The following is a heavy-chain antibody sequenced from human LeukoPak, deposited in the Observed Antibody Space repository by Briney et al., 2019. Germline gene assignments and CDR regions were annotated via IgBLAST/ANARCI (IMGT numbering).Heavy chain of an antibody. J-gene: IGHJ3*02. V-gene: IGHV3-21*01. CDR3: ARVGSLEWLSLDAFDI. CDR1: GFTFSSYS. CDR2: ISSSSSYI. D-gene: IGHD3-3*01. Sequence: GGSLRLSCAASGFTFSSYSMNWVRQAPGKGLEWFSSISSSSSYIYYADSVKGRFTISRDNAKNSLYLQMNSLRAEDTAVYYCARVGSLEWLSLDAFDIWGQGTMVTVSS.